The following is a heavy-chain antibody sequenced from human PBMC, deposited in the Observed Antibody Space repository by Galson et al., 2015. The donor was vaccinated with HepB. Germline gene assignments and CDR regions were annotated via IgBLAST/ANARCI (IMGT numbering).Heavy chain of an antibody. V-gene: IGHV1-24*01. CDR2: FDPEDGET. D-gene: IGHD3-10*01. CDR1: GFPLTESS. J-gene: IGHJ4*02. CDR3: ATEGLILSLTARPPQH. Sequence: SVKVSCKVSGFPLTESSIHWVRQAPGKGLEWLGPFDPEDGETIYAHKFQDRVTMTEDTSTNTAYMELSSLTSEDTAVYYCATEGLILSLTARPPQHWGQGTLVTVSS.